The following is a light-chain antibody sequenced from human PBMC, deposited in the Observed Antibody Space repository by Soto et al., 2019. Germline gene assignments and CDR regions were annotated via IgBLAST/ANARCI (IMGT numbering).Light chain of an antibody. Sequence: QSVLTQPPSVSGAPGQRVTISCTGSSSNIGAGHDVHWYQQLPGTAPKLLIYDNNNRPSGVPDRFSGSKSGTSASLAITGLQAEDEADYYCQSYDSSLSGYVFGTGTKLTVL. CDR2: DNN. J-gene: IGLJ1*01. CDR1: SSNIGAGHD. CDR3: QSYDSSLSGYV. V-gene: IGLV1-40*01.